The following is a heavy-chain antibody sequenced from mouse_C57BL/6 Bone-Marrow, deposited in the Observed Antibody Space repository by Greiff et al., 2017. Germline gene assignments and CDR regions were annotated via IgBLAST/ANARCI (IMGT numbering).Heavy chain of an antibody. CDR1: GYTFTSYW. D-gene: IGHD1-1*01. J-gene: IGHJ4*01. CDR3: ASFTDYGSRSYAMEY. CDR2: IDPSDSYT. V-gene: IGHV1-59*01. Sequence: QVQLQQPGAELVRPGTSVKLSCKASGYTFTSYWMHWVKQRPGQGLEWIGVIDPSDSYTNYNQKFKGKATLTVDTSSSTAYMQLSSLTSEDSAVYYCASFTDYGSRSYAMEYWGQGTSVTVSS.